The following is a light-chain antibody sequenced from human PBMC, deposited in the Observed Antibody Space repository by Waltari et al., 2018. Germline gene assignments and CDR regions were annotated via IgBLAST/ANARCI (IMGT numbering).Light chain of an antibody. CDR2: EDN. CDR3: QSYESDNLWI. J-gene: IGLJ3*02. CDR1: SAVVNNY. Sequence: FVLTQPHSVSESPGKTVTITCSGSSAVVNNYVQWYQQRPGSAPTTVIYEDNQSPSGVPDRFSGSIDTSSKSASRTISGLEPEDEGVYYCQSYESDNLWIFGGGTKLTVL. V-gene: IGLV6-57*02.